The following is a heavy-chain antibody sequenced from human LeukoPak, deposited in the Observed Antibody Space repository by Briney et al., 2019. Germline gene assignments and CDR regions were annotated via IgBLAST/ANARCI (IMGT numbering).Heavy chain of an antibody. CDR2: SYYSGSP. J-gene: IGHJ4*02. CDR1: GGSISSSSYY. V-gene: IGHV4-39*01. CDR3: ARLLYCSSTSCFYYFDF. D-gene: IGHD2-2*01. Sequence: PSETLSLTCTVSGGSISSSSYYWGRIRQPPGDGLERLGRSYYSGSPYYTPSLKSRLTISVDTYKPQFSLKLSSVTAADTAVYYCARLLYCSSTSCFYYFDFGGQGTVVSVSS.